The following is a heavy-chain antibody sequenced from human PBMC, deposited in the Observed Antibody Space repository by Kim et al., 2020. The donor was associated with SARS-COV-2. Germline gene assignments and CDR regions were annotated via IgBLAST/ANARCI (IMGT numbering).Heavy chain of an antibody. J-gene: IGHJ6*02. CDR1: GFTFSSYW. V-gene: IGHV3-74*01. CDR2: INSDGSST. Sequence: GGSLRLSCAASGFTFSSYWMHWVRQAPGKGLVWVSRINSDGSSTSYADSVKGRFTISRDNAKNTLYLQMNSLRAEDTAVYYCASGRYFDWSYGMDVWGQGTTVTVSS. D-gene: IGHD3-9*01. CDR3: ASGRYFDWSYGMDV.